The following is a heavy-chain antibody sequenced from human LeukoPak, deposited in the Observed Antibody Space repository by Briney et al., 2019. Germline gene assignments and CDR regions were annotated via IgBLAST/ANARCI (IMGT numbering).Heavy chain of an antibody. Sequence: ASVKVSCKASGYTFTSYGISWVRQAPGQGREGMGWISAYNGNTNYAQKLQGRVTMTTDTSTSTAYMELGSLRSDDTAVYYCARVYCSGGSCYRYFDYWGQGTLVTVSS. J-gene: IGHJ4*02. CDR2: ISAYNGNT. CDR1: GYTFTSYG. D-gene: IGHD2-15*01. CDR3: ARVYCSGGSCYRYFDY. V-gene: IGHV1-18*01.